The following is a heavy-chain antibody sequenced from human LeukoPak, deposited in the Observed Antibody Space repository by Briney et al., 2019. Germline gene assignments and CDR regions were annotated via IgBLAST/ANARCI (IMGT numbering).Heavy chain of an antibody. CDR1: GFTFSSYA. J-gene: IGHJ4*02. CDR2: ISYDGSNE. Sequence: GGSLRLSCAASGFTFSSYAMHWVRQAPGKGLEWVAVISYDGSNEYYADSVKGRFTMSRDNSKNTLYLQMNSLRAEDTAVYYCAKNSARTTVTTGLSYWGQGTLVTVSS. CDR3: AKNSARTTVTTGLSY. D-gene: IGHD4-11*01. V-gene: IGHV3-30-3*02.